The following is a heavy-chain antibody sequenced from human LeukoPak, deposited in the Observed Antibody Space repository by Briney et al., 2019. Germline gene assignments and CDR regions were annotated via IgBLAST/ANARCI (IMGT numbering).Heavy chain of an antibody. CDR2: IVLGSDNT. CDR1: VFTFTSCA. Sequence: GASVKVSCKASVFTFTSCAVKWVRQARGQRLEWIGWIVLGSDNTNYAQQFQERVTITRDLSTSSTYLELSSLRSENTAVYYCAALAWVQGLAYDPRDYFDSWGQGTLVTVSS. J-gene: IGHJ4*02. CDR3: AALAWVQGLAYDPRDYFDS. V-gene: IGHV1-58*01. D-gene: IGHD5-12*01.